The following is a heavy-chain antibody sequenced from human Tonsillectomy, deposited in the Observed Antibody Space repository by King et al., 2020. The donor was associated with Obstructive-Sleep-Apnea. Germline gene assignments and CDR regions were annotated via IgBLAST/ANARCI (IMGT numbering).Heavy chain of an antibody. Sequence: VQLQESGPGLVKPSETLSLTCTVSGGSISSYYWSWSRQPPGKGLEWVGYIYYSGSTNYNPSLTSRITVSLGTSRNQFSLKLSSVTAADTAVYYCARTARSYDILTGPYYFDYWGQGTLVTVSS. V-gene: IGHV4-59*01. CDR2: IYYSGST. CDR3: ARTARSYDILTGPYYFDY. J-gene: IGHJ4*01. CDR1: GGSISSYY. D-gene: IGHD3-9*01.